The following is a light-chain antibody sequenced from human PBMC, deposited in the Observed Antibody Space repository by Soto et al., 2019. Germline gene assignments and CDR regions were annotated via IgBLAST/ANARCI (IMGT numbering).Light chain of an antibody. Sequence: DIPIPRSPSTLSASIGHRVTITCRASQSIATFLAWYQQKPGKAPQILIYDASKLEPGVPSRLSGGGSGTEFTLTISSMQPDDFANYYCQQYSTYPLTLGGGTKVDIK. CDR3: QQYSTYPLT. V-gene: IGKV1-5*01. CDR2: DAS. CDR1: QSIATF. J-gene: IGKJ4*01.